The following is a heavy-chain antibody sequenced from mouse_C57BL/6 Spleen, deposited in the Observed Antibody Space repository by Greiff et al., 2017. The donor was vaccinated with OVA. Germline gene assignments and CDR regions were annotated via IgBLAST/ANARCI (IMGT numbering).Heavy chain of an antibody. CDR3: ARHPYEYDEGWCAY. D-gene: IGHD2-4*01. J-gene: IGHJ3*01. CDR1: GFTFSSYG. V-gene: IGHV5-6*01. CDR2: ISSGGSYT. Sequence: EVHLVESGGDLVTPGGSLKLSCAASGFTFSSYGLSWVRQPPDKRLEWVATISSGGSYTYYPASVKGRFTISRDNAKNTLYLQMSSLKSEDTAMYYCARHPYEYDEGWCAYWGQGTRVTVSA.